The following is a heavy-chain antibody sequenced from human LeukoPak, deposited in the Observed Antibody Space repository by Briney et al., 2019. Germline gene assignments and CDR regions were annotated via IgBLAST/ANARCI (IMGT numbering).Heavy chain of an antibody. CDR2: INHSGST. V-gene: IGHV4-34*01. CDR3: ARDRIAVAGTIDY. CDR1: GGSFSGYY. D-gene: IGHD6-19*01. J-gene: IGHJ4*02. Sequence: SETLSLTCAVYGGSFSGYYWSWIRQPPGKGLEWIGEINHSGSTNYNPSLKSRVTISVDTSKNQFSLKLSSVTAADTAVYYCARDRIAVAGTIDYWGQGTLVTVSS.